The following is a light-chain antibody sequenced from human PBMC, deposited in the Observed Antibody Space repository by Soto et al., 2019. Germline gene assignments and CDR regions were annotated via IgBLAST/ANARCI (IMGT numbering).Light chain of an antibody. CDR3: QQYDILPLT. J-gene: IGKJ4*01. V-gene: IGKV1-33*01. CDR1: QDINNY. Sequence: DIQMTQSPSSLSASVGDRVTITCQASQDINNYLIWFQQKPGTAPKLLIYDASSLEAGVPSRFSGSGSGTHFTFTISSLQTEDIATYYCQQYDILPLTFGGGTKVEI. CDR2: DAS.